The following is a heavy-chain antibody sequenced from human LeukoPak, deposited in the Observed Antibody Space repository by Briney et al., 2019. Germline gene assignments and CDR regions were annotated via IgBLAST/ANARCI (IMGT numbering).Heavy chain of an antibody. V-gene: IGHV4-4*02. Sequence: SGTLSLTCAVSGGSISSSNWWSWVRQPPGKGLEWIREIYHSGSTNYNPSLKSRVTISVDKSKNQFSLKLSSVTAADTAVYYCALQRGIRGSGNQGYYFDYWGQGTLVTVSS. CDR1: GGSISSSNW. CDR3: ALQRGIRGSGNQGYYFDY. CDR2: IYHSGST. D-gene: IGHD3-10*01. J-gene: IGHJ4*02.